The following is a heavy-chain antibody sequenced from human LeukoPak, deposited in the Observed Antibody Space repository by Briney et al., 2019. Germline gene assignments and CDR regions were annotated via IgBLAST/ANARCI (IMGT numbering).Heavy chain of an antibody. CDR2: IYTSGST. V-gene: IGHV4-4*07. J-gene: IGHJ4*02. Sequence: SETLSLTCTVSGGSISSYYWSWIRQPAGKGLEWIGRIYTSGSTNYNTSLMSRVTLSVDTSKNQFSLKLSSVTAADTAVYYCARHDDYGDFFDYGGQGTLVTVS. D-gene: IGHD4-17*01. CDR3: ARHDDYGDFFDY. CDR1: GGSISSYY.